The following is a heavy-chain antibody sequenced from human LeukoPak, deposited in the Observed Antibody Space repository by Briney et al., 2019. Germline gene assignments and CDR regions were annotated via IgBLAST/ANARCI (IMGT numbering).Heavy chain of an antibody. J-gene: IGHJ3*02. CDR1: GFTFSNYA. CDR3: AKDPPRGSSDAFDI. Sequence: GGSPRLSCAASGFTFSNYAISWVRQAPGKGLEWVSTISGSGSSTYYADSVKGRFTISRDNSRNTLYLQMDSLSAEDSAVYYCAKDPPRGSSDAFDIWGQGTRVTVSA. V-gene: IGHV3-23*01. CDR2: ISGSGSST. D-gene: IGHD2-2*01.